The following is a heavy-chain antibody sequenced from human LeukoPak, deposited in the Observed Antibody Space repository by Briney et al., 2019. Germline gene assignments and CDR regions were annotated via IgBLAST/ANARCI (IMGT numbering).Heavy chain of an antibody. CDR1: GFTFDDYA. CDR3: AKGIGGRYFDWLLFY. Sequence: PGGSLRLSCAASGFTFDDYAMHWVRQAPGKGLEWVSGISWNSGSIGYADSVKGRFTISRDNAKNSLYLQMNSLRAEDTALYYCAKGIGGRYFDWLLFYWGQGTLVTVSS. D-gene: IGHD3-9*01. CDR2: ISWNSGSI. V-gene: IGHV3-9*01. J-gene: IGHJ4*02.